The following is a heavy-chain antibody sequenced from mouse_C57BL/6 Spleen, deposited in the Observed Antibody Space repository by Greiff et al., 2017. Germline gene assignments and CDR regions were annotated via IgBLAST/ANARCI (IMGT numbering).Heavy chain of an antibody. V-gene: IGHV1-50*01. Sequence: QVQLQQPGAELVKPGASVKLSCKASGYTFTSYWMQWVNQRPGQGLEWIGEIDPSDSYTNYNQKFKGKATLTVDTSSSTAYMQLSSLTSEDSAVYYCARKVSYYFDYWGQGTTLTVSS. CDR1: GYTFTSYW. D-gene: IGHD6-2*01. CDR2: IDPSDSYT. CDR3: ARKVSYYFDY. J-gene: IGHJ2*01.